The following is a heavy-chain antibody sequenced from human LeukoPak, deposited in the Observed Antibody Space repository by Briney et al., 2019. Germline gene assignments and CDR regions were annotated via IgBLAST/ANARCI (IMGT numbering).Heavy chain of an antibody. CDR1: GYTFTGYY. J-gene: IGHJ4*02. Sequence: ASVKVSCKASGYTFTGYYIHWVRQAPGQGLEWMGWINPNSGGTNYAQKFQGRVTMTRDTSISTAYMELSRLRSDDTAVYYCARILWFGELFHSVFDYWGQGTLVTVSS. CDR3: ARILWFGELFHSVFDY. CDR2: INPNSGGT. D-gene: IGHD3-10*01. V-gene: IGHV1-2*02.